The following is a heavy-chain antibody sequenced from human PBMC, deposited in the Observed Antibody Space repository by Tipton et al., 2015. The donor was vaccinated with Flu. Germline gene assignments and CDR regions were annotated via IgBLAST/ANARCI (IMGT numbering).Heavy chain of an antibody. CDR1: GGSFSGYY. V-gene: IGHV4-34*01. D-gene: IGHD1-26*01. CDR2: INHSGSP. J-gene: IGHJ5*02. Sequence: LRLSCAVYGGSFSGYYWSWIRQPPGKGLEWIGEINHSGSPNYNPSLKSRVTISVDTSKNQFSLKLTSVTAADTAVYYCARGGRSGSYDSGLFDPWGQGTLVTVSS. CDR3: ARGGRSGSYDSGLFDP.